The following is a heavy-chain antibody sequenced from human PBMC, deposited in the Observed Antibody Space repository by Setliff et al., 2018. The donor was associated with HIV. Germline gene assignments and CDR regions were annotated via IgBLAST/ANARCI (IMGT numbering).Heavy chain of an antibody. V-gene: IGHV1-69*05. Sequence: SVKVSCKASGGTFSSYAISWVRQAPGQGLEWMGGIIPIFGTANYAQKFQGRVTITTDESTSTAYMELSSLRSEDTAVYYCARDGRGDGYNYGSFSWGQGTLVTVSS. CDR1: GGTFSSYA. CDR3: ARDGRGDGYNYGSFS. D-gene: IGHD5-12*01. J-gene: IGHJ4*02. CDR2: IIPIFGTA.